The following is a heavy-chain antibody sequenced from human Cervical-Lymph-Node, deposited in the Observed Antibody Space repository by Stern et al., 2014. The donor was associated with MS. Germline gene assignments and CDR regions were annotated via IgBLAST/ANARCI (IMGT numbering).Heavy chain of an antibody. Sequence: QVQLQQWGAGLLKPSETLSLTCAVYGGSFSGYYWSWIRQPPGKGLEWIGEINHSGSTNYNPSLKSRVTISVDTSKNQFSLKLSSVTAADTAVYYCARGASCSSGGSCYFDYWGQGTLVTVSS. CDR1: GGSFSGYY. CDR3: ARGASCSSGGSCYFDY. CDR2: INHSGST. J-gene: IGHJ4*02. V-gene: IGHV4-34*01. D-gene: IGHD2-15*01.